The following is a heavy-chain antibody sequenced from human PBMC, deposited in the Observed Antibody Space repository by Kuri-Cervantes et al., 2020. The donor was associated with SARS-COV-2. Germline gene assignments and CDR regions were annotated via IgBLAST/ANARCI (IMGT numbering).Heavy chain of an antibody. CDR2: IGWDVET. J-gene: IGHJ4*02. CDR3: ARDMGTNNFDY. CDR1: GFSLSTSGMY. V-gene: IGHV2-70*11. D-gene: IGHD1-14*01. Sequence: SGPTLVKPTQTLTLTCTVSGFSLSTSGMYVNWIRQPPGKALEWLARIGWDVETSRSTSLKTRLTISKDTSKNQVVLTMTNMDPVDTATYYCARDMGTNNFDYWGQGTLVTVSS.